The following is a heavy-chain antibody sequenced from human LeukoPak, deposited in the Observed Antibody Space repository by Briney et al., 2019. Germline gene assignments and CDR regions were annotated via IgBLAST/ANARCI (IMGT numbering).Heavy chain of an antibody. CDR3: VSFYETY. Sequence: GGSLRLSCAASGNYWIHWVRQAPGKGLVWVSHINSDGSWTSYADSVKGRFTISKDNAKNTVYLQMNSLRAEDTAVYYCVSFYETYWGRGTLVTVSS. CDR2: INSDGSWT. J-gene: IGHJ4*02. D-gene: IGHD2/OR15-2a*01. V-gene: IGHV3-74*01. CDR1: GNYW.